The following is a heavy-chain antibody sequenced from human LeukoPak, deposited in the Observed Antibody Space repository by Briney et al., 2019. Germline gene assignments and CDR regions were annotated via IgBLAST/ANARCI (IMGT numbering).Heavy chain of an antibody. J-gene: IGHJ4*02. V-gene: IGHV3-23*01. CDR2: ISGGGGST. CDR1: GFTFSSYA. Sequence: GGSLRLSCAASGFTFSSYAMSWVRQAPGKGLEWVSAISGGGGSTYYADSVKGRFTISRDNAKNSLYLQMNSLRAEDTAVYYCARVQEIVGATGIDYWGQGTLVTVSS. D-gene: IGHD1-26*01. CDR3: ARVQEIVGATGIDY.